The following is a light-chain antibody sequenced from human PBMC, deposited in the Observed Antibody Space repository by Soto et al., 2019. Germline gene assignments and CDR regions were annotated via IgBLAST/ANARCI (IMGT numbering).Light chain of an antibody. CDR3: CSSAGGGTYV. V-gene: IGLV2-23*02. CDR2: DVT. J-gene: IGLJ1*01. CDR1: SSDVGGYNY. Sequence: QSVLTQPASVSGSPGQSITISCTGTSSDVGGYNYVSWYQQHPGKAPKLMIYDVTNRPSGVSNRFSGSKSGNTASLTISGLQAEDDADYYCCSSAGGGTYVFGTGTKVTV.